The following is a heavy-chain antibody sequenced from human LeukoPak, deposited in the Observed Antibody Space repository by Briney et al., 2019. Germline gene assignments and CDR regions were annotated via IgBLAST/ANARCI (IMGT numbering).Heavy chain of an antibody. CDR1: GSTFDDYA. Sequence: TGGSLRLSCAASGSTFDDYAMHWARQAPGKGLEWVSGISWNSGSIGYADSVKGRFTISRDNAKNSLYLQMNSLRAEDTALYYCAKDGSHEIAVAGDYWGQGTLVTVSS. CDR3: AKDGSHEIAVAGDY. CDR2: ISWNSGSI. D-gene: IGHD6-19*01. J-gene: IGHJ4*02. V-gene: IGHV3-9*01.